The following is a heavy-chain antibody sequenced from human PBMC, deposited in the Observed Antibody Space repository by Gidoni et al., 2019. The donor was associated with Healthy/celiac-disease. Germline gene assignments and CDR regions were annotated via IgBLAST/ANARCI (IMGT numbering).Heavy chain of an antibody. CDR2: ISSSSSYI. D-gene: IGHD3-22*01. Sequence: EVQMVESGGGVVKPGGSRRLACAASGFTLRSYSMTWVRQAQGKGLGWVSSISSSSSYIYYADSVKGRFTISRDNAKNSLYLQMNSLRAEDTAVYYCARAEGSSGYYYEFDYWGQGTLVTVSS. CDR1: GFTLRSYS. V-gene: IGHV3-21*01. J-gene: IGHJ4*02. CDR3: ARAEGSSGYYYEFDY.